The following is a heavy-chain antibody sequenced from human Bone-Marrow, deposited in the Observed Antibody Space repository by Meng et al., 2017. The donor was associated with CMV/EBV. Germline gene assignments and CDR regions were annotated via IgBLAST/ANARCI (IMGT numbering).Heavy chain of an antibody. J-gene: IGHJ6*02. CDR1: GGSVSSSPYY. V-gene: IGHV4-39*07. D-gene: IGHD1-26*01. CDR2: IHYTGST. CDR3: ARGGSVFYGMDV. Sequence: SETLSLTCNVSGGSVSSSPYYWGWIRQPPGKGLEWIGNIHYTGSTYYNPSLKSRVTISLDTSNNRFSLKVTSVTAADTAVYYCARGGSVFYGMDVWGQGTTVTVSS.